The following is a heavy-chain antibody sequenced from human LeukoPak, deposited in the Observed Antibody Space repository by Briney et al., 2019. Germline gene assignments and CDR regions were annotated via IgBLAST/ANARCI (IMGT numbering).Heavy chain of an antibody. Sequence: PSETLSLTCTVSGGSISSSSYFWGWIRQPPGKGLEWIGNLYYSGSTYYNPSLKSRVTISVDTSKNQFSLKLSSVTAADTAVYYCASGDDILTGYSYYFDYWGQGTLVTVSS. D-gene: IGHD3-9*01. J-gene: IGHJ4*02. CDR3: ASGDDILTGYSYYFDY. V-gene: IGHV4-39*07. CDR1: GGSISSSSYF. CDR2: LYYSGST.